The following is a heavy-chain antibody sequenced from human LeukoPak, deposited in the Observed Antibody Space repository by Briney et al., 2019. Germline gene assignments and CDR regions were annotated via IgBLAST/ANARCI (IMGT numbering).Heavy chain of an antibody. CDR1: GDSVNSYY. Sequence: SETLSLTCSLSGDSVNSYYWSCIRHPAEKGLEWIGRMYPSGTTHYNPSLKSRVTMSVDTSKNHFSLKLASVTAADTAVYYCADDYGDWGQGTLVTVSS. J-gene: IGHJ4*02. CDR3: ADDYGD. V-gene: IGHV4-4*07. CDR2: MYPSGTT. D-gene: IGHD4-17*01.